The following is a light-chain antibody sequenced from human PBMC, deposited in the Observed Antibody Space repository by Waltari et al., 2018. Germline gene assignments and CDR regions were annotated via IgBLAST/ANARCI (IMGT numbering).Light chain of an antibody. V-gene: IGLV2-14*03. J-gene: IGLJ3*02. CDR2: DVS. CDR1: SSAVGGYNY. CDR3: SSYAGYSAGV. Sequence: QSALTQPASVSRSPGQSITIPCPGTSSAVGGYNYVSWYQHHPGKAPKLIIYDVSRWPSGVSNRFSGSKSGNTASLTISGLQAEEDADYYCSSYAGYSAGVFGGGTKVTVL.